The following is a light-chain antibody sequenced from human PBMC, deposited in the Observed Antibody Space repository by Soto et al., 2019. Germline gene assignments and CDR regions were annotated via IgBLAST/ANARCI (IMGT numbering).Light chain of an antibody. Sequence: SYELTQAPSVSVAPGQTARITCGGNNIASKDVHWYQQKPGQAPVLVVYDDSARPSGIPERFSGSNSGNTATLTISRVETGDAADYYCQVWDIMSDHVIFGGGTKLTVL. CDR3: QVWDIMSDHVI. CDR2: DDS. V-gene: IGLV3-21*02. CDR1: NIASKD. J-gene: IGLJ2*01.